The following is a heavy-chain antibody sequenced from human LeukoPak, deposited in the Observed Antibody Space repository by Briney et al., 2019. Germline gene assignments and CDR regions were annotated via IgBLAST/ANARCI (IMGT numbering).Heavy chain of an antibody. Sequence: GGSLRLSCAASGFTFSSYWMHWVRQAPGKGLVWVSRINSDGSNTRYADSVKGRFTISRDNAKNTLYLQMNSLRAEDTAVYYCAKPMVRGDNFDYWGQGTLVTVSS. D-gene: IGHD3-10*01. V-gene: IGHV3-74*01. CDR3: AKPMVRGDNFDY. CDR2: INSDGSNT. CDR1: GFTFSSYW. J-gene: IGHJ4*02.